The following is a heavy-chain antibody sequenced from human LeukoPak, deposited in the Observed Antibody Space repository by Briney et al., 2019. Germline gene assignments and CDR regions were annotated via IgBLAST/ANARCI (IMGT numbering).Heavy chain of an antibody. CDR2: SYYSGST. V-gene: IGHV4-59*01. Sequence: KPSETLSLTCTVSGGSISSYYWSWIRQPPGKGLEWIGYSYYSGSTNYNPSLKSRVTISVDMSKNQFSLKLSSVTAADTAVYYCARTTEGGYTYDYFYYYYMDVWGKGTTVTISS. D-gene: IGHD5-18*01. CDR3: ARTTEGGYTYDYFYYYYMDV. J-gene: IGHJ6*03. CDR1: GGSISSYY.